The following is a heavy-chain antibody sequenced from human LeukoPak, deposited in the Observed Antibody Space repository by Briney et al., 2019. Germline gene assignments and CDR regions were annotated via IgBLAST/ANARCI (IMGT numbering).Heavy chain of an antibody. CDR1: GYTFTSYG. D-gene: IGHD1-14*01. Sequence: GASVKVSCKASGYTFTSYGLIWVRQAPGQGLEWMGWISAYNGNTNYAQRLQGRVTMTTDTSTSTAYMELRSLRSDDTAVFYCARASGKSSDAFDIWGQGTMVTVSS. V-gene: IGHV1-18*01. CDR2: ISAYNGNT. CDR3: ARASGKSSDAFDI. J-gene: IGHJ3*02.